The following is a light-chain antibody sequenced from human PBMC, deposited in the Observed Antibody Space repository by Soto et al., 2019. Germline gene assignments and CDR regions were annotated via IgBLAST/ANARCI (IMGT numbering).Light chain of an antibody. CDR3: QQRSNWPKT. J-gene: IGKJ1*01. Sequence: EIVLTQSPGILSLSPGQRVTLSCRSSQSVSNDFLAWYQQKPGQAPRLLIYDASNRATGIPARFSGSGAGTDFTLTISSLEPEDFAVYYCQQRSNWPKTFGQGTKVDIK. CDR2: DAS. V-gene: IGKV3-11*01. CDR1: QSVSNDF.